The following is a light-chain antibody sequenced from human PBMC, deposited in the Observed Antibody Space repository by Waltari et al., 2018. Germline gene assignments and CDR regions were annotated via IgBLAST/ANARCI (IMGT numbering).Light chain of an antibody. CDR2: RND. J-gene: IGLJ3*02. V-gene: IGLV1-44*01. CDR1: SSNLGNNV. Sequence: QSVLTQPPSASGTPGQRVTISCSGTSSNLGNNVVNWYQQVPGTAPKLLIYRNDLRPSGVPDRVSASKSGTSASLAISGRQSEDEAEYYCASWDDSLNGHWVFGGGTKVTVL. CDR3: ASWDDSLNGHWV.